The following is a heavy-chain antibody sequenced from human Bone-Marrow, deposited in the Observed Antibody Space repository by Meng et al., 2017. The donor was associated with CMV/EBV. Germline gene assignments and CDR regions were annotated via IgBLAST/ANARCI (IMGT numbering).Heavy chain of an antibody. CDR3: ARDPSGGGESTGFDY. J-gene: IGHJ4*02. D-gene: IGHD3-16*01. CDR2: MNPNSGAT. V-gene: IGHV1-8*03. Sequence: SVKVSCKASGYTFSTYEINWVRQATGQGLEWMGWMNPNSGATVFAQKFQGRVIITRDTSISTAYMELSSLRSEDTAGYYCARDPSGGGESTGFDYWGQGTPVTVSS. CDR1: GYTFSTYE.